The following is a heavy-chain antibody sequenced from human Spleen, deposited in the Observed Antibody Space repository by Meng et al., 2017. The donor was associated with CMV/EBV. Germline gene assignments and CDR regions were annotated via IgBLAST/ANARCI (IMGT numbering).Heavy chain of an antibody. CDR3: ARRRGNGYSEF. CDR1: GFTVSSNY. Sequence: GESLKISCAASGFTVSSNYMSWVRQAPGKGLEWVSVIYSGGSTYYADSVKGRFTISRDNAENSLFLQMNSLRAEDTAVYYCARRRGNGYSEFWGQGILVTVSS. D-gene: IGHD2-15*01. CDR2: IYSGGST. J-gene: IGHJ4*02. V-gene: IGHV3-66*04.